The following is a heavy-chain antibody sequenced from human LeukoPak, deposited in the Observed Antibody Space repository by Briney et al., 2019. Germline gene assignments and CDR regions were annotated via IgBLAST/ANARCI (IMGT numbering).Heavy chain of an antibody. CDR2: IYYSGTT. Sequence: SETLSLTCSVSGGSISSPNHDWAWIRQPPGQGLEWIGSIYYSGTTYYNLSLKSRVTLSVDTSQNQFSLKLSSVTAADTAVYYCARVGGGQQLVASPLYYFDYWGQGTLVTVSS. CDR1: GGSISSPNHD. D-gene: IGHD6-13*01. J-gene: IGHJ4*02. CDR3: ARVGGGQQLVASPLYYFDY. V-gene: IGHV4-39*07.